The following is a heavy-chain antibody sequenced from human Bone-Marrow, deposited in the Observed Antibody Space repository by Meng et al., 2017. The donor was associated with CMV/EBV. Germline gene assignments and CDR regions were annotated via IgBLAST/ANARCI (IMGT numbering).Heavy chain of an antibody. CDR3: AKDLRSAIDGGAFEI. V-gene: IGHV3-9*01. Sequence: SLKISCAASGFTFSSYAMSWVRQAPGKGLEWVSGISWRSGRIGYAGSVKGRFTISRDNVKNSLYLQMNSLRAEDTAFYYCAKDLRSAIDGGAFEIWGQGTMVTVSS. D-gene: IGHD3-16*01. CDR1: GFTFSSYA. CDR2: ISWRSGRI. J-gene: IGHJ3*02.